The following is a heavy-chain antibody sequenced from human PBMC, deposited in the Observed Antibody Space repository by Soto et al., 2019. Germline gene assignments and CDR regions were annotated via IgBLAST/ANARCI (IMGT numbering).Heavy chain of an antibody. CDR2: ISYDGSNK. CDR3: AKEDRITGTPMKIDFFDY. Sequence: GGSLRLSCAASGFTFSSYGMHWVRQAPGKGLEWVAVISYDGSNKYYADSVKGRFTISRDNSKNTLYLQMNSLRAEDTAVYYCAKEDRITGTPMKIDFFDYWGQGPLVTVSS. J-gene: IGHJ4*02. V-gene: IGHV3-30*18. D-gene: IGHD1-20*01. CDR1: GFTFSSYG.